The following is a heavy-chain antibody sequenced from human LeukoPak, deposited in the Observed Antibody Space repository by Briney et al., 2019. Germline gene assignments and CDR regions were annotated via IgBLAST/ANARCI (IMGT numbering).Heavy chain of an antibody. J-gene: IGHJ4*02. CDR2: INPNSGGT. Sequence: LAASVKVSCKASGYTFTVYYLHWVRQASGQGLEWMGWINPNSGGTHFAQRFRGRVTMTRDTSISTAYMELSRLRSDDTAVYYCARAPSGYDSFDYWGQGTLVTVPS. V-gene: IGHV1-2*03. CDR1: GYTFTVYY. CDR3: ARAPSGYDSFDY. D-gene: IGHD5-12*01.